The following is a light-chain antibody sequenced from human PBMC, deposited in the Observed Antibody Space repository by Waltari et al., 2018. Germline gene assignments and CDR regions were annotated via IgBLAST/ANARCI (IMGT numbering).Light chain of an antibody. Sequence: EIVFTQSPGTLSLSSGESATLSCRASQSVSSSYLAWYQHKPGQAPSLLIYGASSRATGIPDRFSGSGSGTDFTLTISRLDPEDFAVYYCQQYGSSPYTFGQGTKLEIK. CDR2: GAS. CDR1: QSVSSSY. CDR3: QQYGSSPYT. V-gene: IGKV3-20*01. J-gene: IGKJ2*01.